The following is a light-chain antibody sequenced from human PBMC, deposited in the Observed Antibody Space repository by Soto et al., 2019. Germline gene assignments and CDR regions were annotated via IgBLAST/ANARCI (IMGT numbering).Light chain of an antibody. J-gene: IGLJ2*01. V-gene: IGLV4-69*01. CDR3: QTWGTGIVV. CDR1: SGHSTFA. CDR2: VSSDGRH. Sequence: QSVLTQSPSASASLGASVRLTCTLSSGHSTFAIAWHQQQPERGPRYLMKVSSDGRHSKGDGIPDRFSGSSSGAERYLTISNLQSEDEADYYCQTWGTGIVVFGGGTKLTVL.